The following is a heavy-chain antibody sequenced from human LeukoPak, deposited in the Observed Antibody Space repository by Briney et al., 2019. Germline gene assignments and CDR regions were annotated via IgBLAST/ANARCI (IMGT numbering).Heavy chain of an antibody. CDR1: GGSFSGYY. J-gene: IGHJ4*02. V-gene: IGHV4-34*01. Sequence: SETLSLTCAVYGGSFSGYYWSWIRQPSGKGLEWIGEINHSGSTNYNPSLKSRVTISVDTSKNQFSLKLSSVTAADTAVYYCARGPRDYVWGSYRFDYWGQGTLVTVSS. D-gene: IGHD3-16*02. CDR2: INHSGST. CDR3: ARGPRDYVWGSYRFDY.